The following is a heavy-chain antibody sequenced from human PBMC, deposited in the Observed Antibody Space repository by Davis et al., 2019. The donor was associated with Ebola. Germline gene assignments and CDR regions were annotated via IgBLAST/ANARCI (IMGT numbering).Heavy chain of an antibody. D-gene: IGHD3-3*01. CDR1: GFTFSSYW. J-gene: IGHJ6*02. CDR2: ISGSGGST. CDR3: ASGGGGATIFGVVTDYYYYGMDV. V-gene: IGHV3-23*01. Sequence: GGSLRLSCAASGFTFSSYWMSWVRQAPGKGLEWVSAISGSGGSTYYADSVKGRFTISRDNSKNTLSLQMNSLRADDTAVYYVASGGGGATIFGVVTDYYYYGMDVWGQGTTVTVSS.